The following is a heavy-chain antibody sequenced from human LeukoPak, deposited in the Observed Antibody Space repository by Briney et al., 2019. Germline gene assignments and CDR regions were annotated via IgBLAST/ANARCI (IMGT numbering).Heavy chain of an antibody. Sequence: GGSLRLSCAASGFSFSDYYMNWIRQAPGKGLEWVSYSSGSSTYYADSVKGRFTISRDYAKNALFLQMNSLRAEDTAVYYCTAAPNTTPGSLGHWGQGTLVTVSS. J-gene: IGHJ4*02. V-gene: IGHV3-11*01. CDR2: SSGSST. CDR1: GFSFSDYY. D-gene: IGHD6-25*01. CDR3: TAAPNTTPGSLGH.